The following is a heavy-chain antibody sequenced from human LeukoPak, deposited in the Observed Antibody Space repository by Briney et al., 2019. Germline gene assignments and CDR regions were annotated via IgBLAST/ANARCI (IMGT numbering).Heavy chain of an antibody. CDR3: ARDQEYYYDSSGYYSVNAFDI. J-gene: IGHJ3*02. V-gene: IGHV3-74*01. CDR1: GFTFSSYW. CDR2: INSDGSST. Sequence: GGSLRLSCAASGFTFSSYWMHWVRQAPGKGLVLVSRINSDGSSTSYADSVKGRFTISRDNAKNTLYLQMNSLRAEDTAVYYCARDQEYYYDSSGYYSVNAFDIWGQGTMVTVSS. D-gene: IGHD3-22*01.